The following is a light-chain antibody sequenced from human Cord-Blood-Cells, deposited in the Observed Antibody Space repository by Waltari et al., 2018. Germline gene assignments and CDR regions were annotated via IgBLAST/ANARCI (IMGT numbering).Light chain of an antibody. V-gene: IGKV1-39*01. CDR3: QQSYSTPRT. CDR1: QSISSY. Sequence: DIQMTQSPSSPSASSGDSVTITCRASQSISSYLNWYQQKPGKAPKLLIYAASSLQSGVPSRFSGSGSGTDFTLTISSLQPEDFATYYCQQSYSTPRTFGQGTKVEIK. J-gene: IGKJ1*01. CDR2: AAS.